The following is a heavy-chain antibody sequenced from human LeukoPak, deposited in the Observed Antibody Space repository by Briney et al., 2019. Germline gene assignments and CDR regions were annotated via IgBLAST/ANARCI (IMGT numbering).Heavy chain of an antibody. J-gene: IGHJ4*02. V-gene: IGHV3-23*01. CDR3: AKDGDYRPPAPFDY. CDR2: ISGSGGST. D-gene: IGHD3-16*01. Sequence: ISGSGGSTYYAHSVKGRFTISRDSSKNTLYLQMNSLRAEDTAVYYCAKDGDYRPPAPFDYWGQGTLVTVSS.